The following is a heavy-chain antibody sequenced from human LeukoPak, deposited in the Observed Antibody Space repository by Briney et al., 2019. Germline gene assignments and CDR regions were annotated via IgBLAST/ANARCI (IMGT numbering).Heavy chain of an antibody. Sequence: GGALRLSCAASGFTFSSNWMHWVRQAPGKGLVWVSRLSSDGMTITYADFVKGRFTISRDNAKNMLFLQMDSLRAEDTAVYYCAELGITMIGGVWGKGTTVTISS. V-gene: IGHV3-74*01. D-gene: IGHD3-10*02. CDR2: LSSDGMTI. CDR3: AELGITMIGGV. CDR1: GFTFSSNW. J-gene: IGHJ6*04.